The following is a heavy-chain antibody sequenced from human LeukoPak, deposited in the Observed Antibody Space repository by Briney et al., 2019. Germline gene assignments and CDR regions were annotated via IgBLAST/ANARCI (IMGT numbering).Heavy chain of an antibody. CDR1: GDFITSGTYY. Sequence: PSQTLSLTCNVSGDFITSGTYYWNWIRQSAGKGLEWIGRIYPSGNTNYNPSLKSRVTLSVDTSKTQFSLRLSSVTAADTAVYYCAREDSGSYYNYYYFYMDVWGKGTTVTISS. J-gene: IGHJ6*03. CDR3: AREDSGSYYNYYYFYMDV. D-gene: IGHD3-10*01. V-gene: IGHV4-61*02. CDR2: IYPSGNT.